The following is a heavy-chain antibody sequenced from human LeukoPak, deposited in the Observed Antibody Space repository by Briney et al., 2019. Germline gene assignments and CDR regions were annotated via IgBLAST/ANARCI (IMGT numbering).Heavy chain of an antibody. D-gene: IGHD2-15*01. J-gene: IGHJ5*02. CDR2: INHSGST. CDR3: ARGQVLPPRVVGAAEGNWFDP. Sequence: SETLSLTCAVYGGSFSGYYWSWIRQPPGKGLEWIGEINHSGSTNYNPSLKSRVTISVDTSKNQFSLKLSSVTAADTAVYYCARGQVLPPRVVGAAEGNWFDPWGQGTLVTVSS. V-gene: IGHV4-34*01. CDR1: GGSFSGYY.